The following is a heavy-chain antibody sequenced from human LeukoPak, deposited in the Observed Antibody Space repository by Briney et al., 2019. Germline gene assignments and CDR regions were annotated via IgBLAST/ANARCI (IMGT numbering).Heavy chain of an antibody. D-gene: IGHD2-2*01. J-gene: IGHJ3*02. CDR2: IYYSGST. Sequence: SETLSLTCTVSGGSISSGGYYWSWIRQHPGKGLEWIGYIYYSGSTYYNPSLKSRVTISVDTSKNQFSLKLSSVTAADTAVYYCARNPAALANAFDIWGQGTMVTVSS. CDR1: GGSISSGGYY. V-gene: IGHV4-31*03. CDR3: ARNPAALANAFDI.